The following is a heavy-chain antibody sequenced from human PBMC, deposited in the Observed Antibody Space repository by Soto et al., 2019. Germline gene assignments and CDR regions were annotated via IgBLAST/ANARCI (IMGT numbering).Heavy chain of an antibody. V-gene: IGHV1-3*01. J-gene: IGHJ6*02. CDR2: INAGNGNT. CDR1: GYTFTSYA. CDR3: ARFSVSSSPYYYCGMDV. D-gene: IGHD2-2*01. Sequence: QVQLVQSGAAVKKPGASVKVSCKASGYTFTSYAMHWVRQAPGQRLEWMGWINAGNGNTKYSQKFQGRVTITRDTSASTAYMELSSLRSEDTAVYYCARFSVSSSPYYYCGMDVWGQGTTVTVSS.